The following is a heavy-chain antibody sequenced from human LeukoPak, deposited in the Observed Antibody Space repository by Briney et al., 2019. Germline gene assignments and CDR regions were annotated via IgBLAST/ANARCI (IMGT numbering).Heavy chain of an antibody. V-gene: IGHV3-30*02. CDR3: AKDYSKTSYYGSGTYYRPNWFDP. CDR2: GSNK. J-gene: IGHJ5*02. D-gene: IGHD3-10*01. CDR1: GFTVSSNY. Sequence: GGSLRLSCAASGFTVSSNYMTWVRQAPGKGLEWVAYGSNKYYADSVKGRFTISRDNSKNTLYLQMNSLRAEDTAVYYCAKDYSKTSYYGSGTYYRPNWFDPWGQGTLVTVSS.